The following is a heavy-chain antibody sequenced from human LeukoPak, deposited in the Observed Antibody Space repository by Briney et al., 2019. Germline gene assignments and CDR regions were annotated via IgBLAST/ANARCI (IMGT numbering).Heavy chain of an antibody. J-gene: IGHJ3*02. CDR3: AMHYCSSTSCYPGDACDI. CDR2: INISGGST. Sequence: ASVRVSCMASGYTFTSYYMHWGRQAPGQRLEWMALINISGGSTSYAQTFKGRVTMTRDTSTSTVYMELSSLRSEDTAVYYCAMHYCSSTSCYPGDACDIWGQGTMVTVSS. V-gene: IGHV1-46*01. D-gene: IGHD2-2*01. CDR1: GYTFTSYY.